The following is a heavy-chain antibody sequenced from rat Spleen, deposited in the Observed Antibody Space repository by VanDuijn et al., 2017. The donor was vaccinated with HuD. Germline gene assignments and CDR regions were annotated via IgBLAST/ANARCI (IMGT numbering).Heavy chain of an antibody. D-gene: IGHD1-9*01. J-gene: IGHJ2*01. CDR1: GFTFSDYY. CDR3: ARRHYGYTDYFDY. V-gene: IGHV5-25*01. Sequence: EVQLVESGGDLVQPGRSLKLSCAASGFTFSDYYMAWVRQAPKKGLEWVAYISAGGDSTYYRDSVKGRFTISRDIAKSILFLEMDSLRSEDTATYYCARRHYGYTDYFDYWGQGVMVTVSS. CDR2: ISAGGDST.